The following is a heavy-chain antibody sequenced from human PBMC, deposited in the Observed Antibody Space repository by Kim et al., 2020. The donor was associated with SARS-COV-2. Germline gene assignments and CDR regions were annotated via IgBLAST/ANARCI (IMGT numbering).Heavy chain of an antibody. CDR1: GGTFSSYA. Sequence: SVKVSCKASGGTFSSYAISWVRQAPGQGLEWMGGIIPIFGTANYAQKFQGRVTITADESTSTAYMELSSLRSEDTAVYYCARSDLVGNWFDPWGQGTLVTVSS. J-gene: IGHJ5*02. CDR2: IIPIFGTA. CDR3: ARSDLVGNWFDP. D-gene: IGHD2-15*01. V-gene: IGHV1-69*13.